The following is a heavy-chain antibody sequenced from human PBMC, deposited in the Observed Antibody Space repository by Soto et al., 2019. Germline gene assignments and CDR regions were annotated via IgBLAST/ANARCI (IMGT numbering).Heavy chain of an antibody. D-gene: IGHD6-6*01. CDR2: VYYSGSA. J-gene: IGHJ6*02. CDR3: ARDRAWASDKYGMDV. V-gene: IGHV4-61*08. Sequence: SETLSLNCTVSVGSFSSPDYYWSWILQPPGKGLEWIAYVYYSGSANYDPSLKSRVTISVDRSKNQFSLKLKSVTAADTAVYYCARDRAWASDKYGMDVWGQGTTVTVSS. CDR1: VGSFSSPDYY.